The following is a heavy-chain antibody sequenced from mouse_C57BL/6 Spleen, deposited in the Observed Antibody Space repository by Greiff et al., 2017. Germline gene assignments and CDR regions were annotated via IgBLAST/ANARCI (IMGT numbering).Heavy chain of an antibody. CDR1: GYSITSGYD. CDR2: ISYSGST. CDR3: ARDGYYGYFDV. V-gene: IGHV3-1*01. Sequence: EVQRVESGPGMVKPSQSLSLTCTVTGYSITSGYDWHWIRHFPGNKMEWMGYISYSGSTNYKPSLKSRISITHDTSKNHFFLKLNSVTTEDTATYYCARDGYYGYFDVWGPGTPVTVSS. J-gene: IGHJ1*01. D-gene: IGHD2-2*01.